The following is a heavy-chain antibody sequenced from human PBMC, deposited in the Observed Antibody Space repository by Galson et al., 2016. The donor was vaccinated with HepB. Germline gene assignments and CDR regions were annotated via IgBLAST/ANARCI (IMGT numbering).Heavy chain of an antibody. CDR1: GYTFATHG. Sequence: SVKVSCKASGYTFATHGISWVRQAPGEGLEWMGWVRVFDGHTDYAQKFQDRVSMTTDTSTNTAYMELRSLRYDETAIYVCAREQSSSWSPFDYWGQGTLFAFSS. J-gene: IGHJ4*02. CDR3: AREQSSSWSPFDY. D-gene: IGHD6-13*01. V-gene: IGHV1-18*01. CDR2: VRVFDGHT.